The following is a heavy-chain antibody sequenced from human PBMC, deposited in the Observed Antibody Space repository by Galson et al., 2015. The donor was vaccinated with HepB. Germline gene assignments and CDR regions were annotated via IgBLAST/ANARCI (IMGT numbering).Heavy chain of an antibody. D-gene: IGHD2-2*01. CDR1: GFTFSNYA. CDR2: ISGSGGGA. V-gene: IGHV3-23*01. CDR3: AKGDRSTIRNWFDP. J-gene: IGHJ5*02. Sequence: SLRLSCAAYGFTFSNYAMSWVRQAPGEGLEWVSGISGSGGGAYYTDSVKGRSTISRDNSKNTLYMQMNSLRAEDTAVYYCAKGDRSTIRNWFDPWGQGTLVTVSS.